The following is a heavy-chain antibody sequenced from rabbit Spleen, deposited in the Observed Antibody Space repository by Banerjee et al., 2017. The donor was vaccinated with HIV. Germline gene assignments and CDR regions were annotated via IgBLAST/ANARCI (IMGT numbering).Heavy chain of an antibody. V-gene: IGHV1S45*01. CDR3: ARGYTDYATSRLDL. D-gene: IGHD6-1*01. J-gene: IGHJ3*01. CDR1: GVSFSSSSY. Sequence: QEQLVESGGDPVKPGASLTLTCTASGVSFSSSSYMCWVRQAPGKGLEWIGCINSGSSGTTFSASWAKGRFTISRSSSTTVTLQMTSLTAADTATYFCARGYTDYATSRLDLWGPGTLVT. CDR2: INSGSSGTT.